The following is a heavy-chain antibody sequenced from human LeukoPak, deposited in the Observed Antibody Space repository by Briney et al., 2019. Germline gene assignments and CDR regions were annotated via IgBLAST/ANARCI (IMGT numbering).Heavy chain of an antibody. Sequence: GGSLRLSCAASGFTFSYYGMHWVRQAPGEGLEWVAIIWFDGSEKYYADSVKGRFTISRDNSKNTLYLQMDSLRADDTAVYYCAKDCYAGSGSYCHYGMDVWGQGTTVTVSS. V-gene: IGHV3-33*03. D-gene: IGHD3-10*01. CDR3: AKDCYAGSGSYCHYGMDV. CDR1: GFTFSYYG. J-gene: IGHJ6*02. CDR2: IWFDGSEK.